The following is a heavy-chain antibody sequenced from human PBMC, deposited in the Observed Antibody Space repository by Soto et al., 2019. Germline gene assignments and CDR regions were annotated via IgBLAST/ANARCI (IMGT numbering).Heavy chain of an antibody. Sequence: LSLTCSVSGGSFKSYYMSWIRQAPGKGLEWVSYISSSSSYTNYADSVKGRFTISRDNAKNSLYLQMNSLRAEDTAVYYCARNRVATAGRSANWFDPWGQGTLVTVSS. CDR3: ARNRVATAGRSANWFDP. D-gene: IGHD6-13*01. J-gene: IGHJ5*02. V-gene: IGHV3-11*06. CDR1: GGSFKSYY. CDR2: ISSSSSYT.